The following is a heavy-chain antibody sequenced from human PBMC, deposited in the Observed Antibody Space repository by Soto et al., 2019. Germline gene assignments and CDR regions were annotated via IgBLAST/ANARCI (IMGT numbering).Heavy chain of an antibody. Sequence: SVKVSCKASAGTFISYAIGWVRQAPGQGLEWMGGVIPIFGTANYAQKFQGRVTITADESTSTAYMELSSLRSEDTAVYYCARGYYYDSSGYYDYWGQGTLVTVS. CDR2: VIPIFGTA. D-gene: IGHD3-22*01. J-gene: IGHJ4*02. CDR3: ARGYYYDSSGYYDY. CDR1: AGTFISYA. V-gene: IGHV1-69*13.